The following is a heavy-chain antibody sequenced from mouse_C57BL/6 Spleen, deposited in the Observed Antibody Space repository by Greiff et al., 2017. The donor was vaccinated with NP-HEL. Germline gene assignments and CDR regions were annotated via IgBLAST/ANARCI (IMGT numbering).Heavy chain of an antibody. Sequence: QVQLQQPGAELVRPGSSVKLSCKASGYTFTCYWMHWVKQRPIQGLEWIGNIDPSDSETHYNQKFKDKATLTVDKSSSTAYMQLSSLTSEDSAVYYCARGGYYYGSSYVGYAMDYWGQGTSVTVAS. CDR1: GYTFTCYW. CDR2: IDPSDSET. D-gene: IGHD1-1*01. J-gene: IGHJ4*01. CDR3: ARGGYYYGSSYVGYAMDY. V-gene: IGHV1-52*01.